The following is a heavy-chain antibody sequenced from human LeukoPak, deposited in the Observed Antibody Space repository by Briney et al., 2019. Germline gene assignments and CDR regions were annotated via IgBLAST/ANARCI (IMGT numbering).Heavy chain of an antibody. CDR2: FYYSGST. CDR1: GGSISTSSYY. Sequence: SETLSLTCTVSGGSISTSSYYWGWLRQPPGKALEWIGSFYYSGSTYYNPSLKSRVTISVDTSKNQFSLKLNSVTAADTAVYYCARQTLGGFWYFDLWGRGTLVTVSS. D-gene: IGHD3-16*01. CDR3: ARQTLGGFWYFDL. J-gene: IGHJ2*01. V-gene: IGHV4-39*01.